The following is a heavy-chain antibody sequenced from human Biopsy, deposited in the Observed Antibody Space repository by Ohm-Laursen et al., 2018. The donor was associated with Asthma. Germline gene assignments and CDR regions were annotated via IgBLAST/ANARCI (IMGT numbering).Heavy chain of an antibody. Sequence: SLRLSCSASGFTFDDYGMHWVRQAPGKGLEWVSGISWNSGSIGYADSVKGRFTISRDNAKNSLYLQMNSLRVEDTALYYCAEATLGDIGKDYWGQGTLVTVSS. J-gene: IGHJ4*02. CDR3: AEATLGDIGKDY. D-gene: IGHD2-21*01. CDR1: GFTFDDYG. V-gene: IGHV3-9*01. CDR2: ISWNSGSI.